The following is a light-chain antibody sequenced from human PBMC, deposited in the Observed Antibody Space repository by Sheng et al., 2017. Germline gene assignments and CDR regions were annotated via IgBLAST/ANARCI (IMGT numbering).Light chain of an antibody. J-gene: IGLJ2*01. Sequence: QSVLTQPPSASGTPGQRVTISCSGSSSNIGSNYVYWYQQLPGTAPKLIIYRNNQRPSGVPDRFSGSKSGTSASLAISGLRSEDEADYYCAAWDDSLSGPGFGGGTKLTVL. V-gene: IGLV1-47*01. CDR1: SSNIGSNY. CDR3: AAWDDSLSGPG. CDR2: RNN.